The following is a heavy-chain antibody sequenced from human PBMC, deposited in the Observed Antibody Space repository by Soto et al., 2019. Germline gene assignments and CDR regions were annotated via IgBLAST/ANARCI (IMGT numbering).Heavy chain of an antibody. V-gene: IGHV4-30-2*01. CDR1: GGSISSGGYS. CDR2: IYHSGST. J-gene: IGHJ4*02. D-gene: IGHD3-22*01. Sequence: SETLSLTCXVSGGSISSGGYSCSWIRQPPGKGLEWIGYIYHSGSTYYNPSLKSRVTISVDRSKNQFSLKLSSVTAADTAVYYCAKSYYDTSGRDSFDYWGQGTLVTVSS. CDR3: AKSYYDTSGRDSFDY.